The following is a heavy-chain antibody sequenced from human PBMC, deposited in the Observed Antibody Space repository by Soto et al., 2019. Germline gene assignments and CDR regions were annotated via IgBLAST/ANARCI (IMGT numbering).Heavy chain of an antibody. J-gene: IGHJ6*02. Sequence: QVQLQESGPGLVKPSETLSLTCTVSGGSVSSGSYYWSWIRQPPGKGLEWIGYIYYSGSTNYNPSLKSRGTISVDTSKNQFSLKLSSVTAADTAVYYCARDLRFLEWFDYGMDVWGQGTTVTVSS. V-gene: IGHV4-61*01. CDR3: ARDLRFLEWFDYGMDV. CDR1: GGSVSSGSYY. D-gene: IGHD3-3*01. CDR2: IYYSGST.